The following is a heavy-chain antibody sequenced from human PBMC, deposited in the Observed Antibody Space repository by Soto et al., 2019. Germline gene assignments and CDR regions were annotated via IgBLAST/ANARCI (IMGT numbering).Heavy chain of an antibody. V-gene: IGHV3-30*18. CDR3: AKGFMGIDY. J-gene: IGHJ4*02. Sequence: QVQLVESGGGVVQPGRSLRLSCAASGFTFSSYGMHCVRQAPGKGLEWVAVISYDGSNKYYADSVKGRFTISRDNSKNTLYLQMNSLRAEDTAVYYCAKGFMGIDYWGQGTLVTVSS. CDR2: ISYDGSNK. D-gene: IGHD1-26*01. CDR1: GFTFSSYG.